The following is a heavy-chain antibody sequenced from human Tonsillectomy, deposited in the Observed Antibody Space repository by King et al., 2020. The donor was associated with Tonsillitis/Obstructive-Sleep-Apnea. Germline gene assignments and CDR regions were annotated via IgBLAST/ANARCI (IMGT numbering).Heavy chain of an antibody. V-gene: IGHV3-33*01. D-gene: IGHD4-17*01. J-gene: IGHJ6*03. Sequence: VQLVESGGGVVQPGRSLRLSCAASGFTFSSYGMHWVRQAPGKGLEWVAVIWYDGSNKYYADSVKGRFTISRDNSKNTLYLQMNSLRAEDTAVYYCAREPGQDDYGANNGGGYYYYYMDVWGKGTTVTVSS. CDR3: AREPGQDDYGANNGGGYYYYYMDV. CDR2: IWYDGSNK. CDR1: GFTFSSYG.